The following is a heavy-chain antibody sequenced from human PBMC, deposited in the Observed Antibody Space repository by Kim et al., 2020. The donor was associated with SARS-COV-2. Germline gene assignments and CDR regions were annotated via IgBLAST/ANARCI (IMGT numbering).Heavy chain of an antibody. CDR2: INTNTGNP. Sequence: ASVKVSCKASGYTFTSYAMNWVRQAPGQGLEWMGWINTNTGNPTYAQGFTGRFVFSLDTSVSTAYLQISSLKAEDTAVYYCARDPSVTTIFGVVNSTRNWFDLWGQGTLVTVSS. D-gene: IGHD3-3*01. V-gene: IGHV7-4-1*02. J-gene: IGHJ5*02. CDR1: GYTFTSYA. CDR3: ARDPSVTTIFGVVNSTRNWFDL.